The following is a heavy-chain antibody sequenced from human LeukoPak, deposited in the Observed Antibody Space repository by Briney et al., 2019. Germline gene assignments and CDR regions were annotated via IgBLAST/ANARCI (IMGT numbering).Heavy chain of an antibody. V-gene: IGHV3-23*01. Sequence: GGSLRLSCAASEFTFSSYAMSWVRQAPGKGLEWVSAISGSGGSTYYADSVKGRFTISRDNSKNTLYLQMNSLRAEDTAVYYCAKDRDSRRITMIVVVNYYFDYWGQGTLVTVSS. CDR1: EFTFSSYA. CDR2: ISGSGGST. D-gene: IGHD3-22*01. J-gene: IGHJ4*02. CDR3: AKDRDSRRITMIVVVNYYFDY.